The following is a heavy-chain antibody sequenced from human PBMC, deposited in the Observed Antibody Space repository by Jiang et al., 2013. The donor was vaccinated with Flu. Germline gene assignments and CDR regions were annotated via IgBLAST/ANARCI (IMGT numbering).Heavy chain of an antibody. CDR3: ASRSSGTWNDAFDI. Sequence: GAEVKKPGASVKVSCKASGYTFTGYYLFWVRQAPGEGLEWMGWIHPNSGGTKYAEKFQGRVTLTRDTSISTAYMELSSLRSDDTAVYYCASRSSGTWNDAFDIWGQGTMVIVSS. V-gene: IGHV1-2*02. D-gene: IGHD3-22*01. J-gene: IGHJ3*02. CDR1: GYTFTGYY. CDR2: IHPNSGGT.